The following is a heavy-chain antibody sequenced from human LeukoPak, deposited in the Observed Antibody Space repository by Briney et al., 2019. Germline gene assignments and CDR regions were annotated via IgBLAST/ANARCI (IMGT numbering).Heavy chain of an antibody. V-gene: IGHV3-23*01. J-gene: IGHJ6*03. CDR2: ICTSGDCT. CDR1: GFTLKNYG. Sequence: GGSLRLSCAASGFTLKNYGMSWVRQAPGKGLEWVSAICTSGDCTYYADSVKGRFTISRDNSKNTLYLKMNSLRAEDTAVYYCAKGHGWEASYYYYYMDVWGKGTTVTISS. CDR3: AKGHGWEASYYYYYMDV. D-gene: IGHD1-26*01.